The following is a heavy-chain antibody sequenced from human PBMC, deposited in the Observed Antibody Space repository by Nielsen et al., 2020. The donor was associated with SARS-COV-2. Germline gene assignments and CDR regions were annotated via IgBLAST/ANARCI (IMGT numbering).Heavy chain of an antibody. V-gene: IGHV3-74*01. D-gene: IGHD5-12*01. Sequence: GGSLRLSCAASGFTFSSYWMHWVRQAPGKGLVWVSRINSDGSTTNYADSVKGRFTISRDNAKNTLYLQMNSLRAEDTAVYYCARGMATIGDFDYWGQGTLATVSS. CDR1: GFTFSSYW. J-gene: IGHJ4*02. CDR3: ARGMATIGDFDY. CDR2: INSDGSTT.